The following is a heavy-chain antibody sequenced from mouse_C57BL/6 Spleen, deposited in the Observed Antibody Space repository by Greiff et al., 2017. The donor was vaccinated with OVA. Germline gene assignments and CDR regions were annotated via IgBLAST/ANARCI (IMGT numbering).Heavy chain of an antibody. V-gene: IGHV1-69*01. Sequence: QVQLQQPGAELVMPGASVKLSCKASGYTFTSYWMHWVKQRPGQGLEWIGEIDPSDIYTNYNQKFKGKSTLTVDKSSSTAYMQLSSLTSEDSAVYYCARSDDSGNYWGQGTTLTVSS. CDR3: ARSDDSGNY. J-gene: IGHJ2*01. CDR1: GYTFTSYW. CDR2: IDPSDIYT. D-gene: IGHD1-3*01.